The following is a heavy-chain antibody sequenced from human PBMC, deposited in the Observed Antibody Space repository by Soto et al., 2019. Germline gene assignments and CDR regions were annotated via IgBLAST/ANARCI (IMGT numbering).Heavy chain of an antibody. CDR2: IYYSGST. D-gene: IGHD4-4*01. V-gene: IGHV4-59*08. CDR3: ARRSRRDGYSPFDY. J-gene: IGHJ4*02. CDR1: GGSISSYY. Sequence: SETLSLTCTVSGGSISSYYLSWIRQPPGKGLEWIGCIYYSGSTDYNPSLKSRLTISLDTSKNQFSLKLSSVTAADTAVYYCARRSRRDGYSPFDYWGQGTQVT.